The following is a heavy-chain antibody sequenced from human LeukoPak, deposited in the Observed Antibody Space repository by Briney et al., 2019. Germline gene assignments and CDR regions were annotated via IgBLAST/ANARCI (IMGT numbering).Heavy chain of an antibody. J-gene: IGHJ4*02. V-gene: IGHV4-59*01. CDR1: GSSISSYY. CDR2: IYYSGST. D-gene: IGHD3-3*01. CDR3: ARTIFGVVIYFDY. Sequence: SETLSLTCTVSGSSISSYYWSWIRQPPGKGLEWIGYIYYSGSTNYNPSLKSRVTISVDTSKNQFSLKLSSVTAADTAVYYCARTIFGVVIYFDYWGQGTLVTVSS.